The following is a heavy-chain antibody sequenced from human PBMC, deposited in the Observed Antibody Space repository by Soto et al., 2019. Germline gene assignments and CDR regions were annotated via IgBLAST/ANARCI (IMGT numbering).Heavy chain of an antibody. CDR3: ARGSNYYYYGMDV. CDR2: INHSGST. V-gene: IGHV4-34*01. Sequence: SETRSLTCAVYGGSFSCYYWSWSRQPPGKGLEWIGEINHSGSTNYNPSLKSRVTISVDTSKNQFSLKLSSVTAADTAVYYCARGSNYYYYGMDVWGQGTTVTVSS. CDR1: GGSFSCYY. J-gene: IGHJ6*02. D-gene: IGHD2-2*01.